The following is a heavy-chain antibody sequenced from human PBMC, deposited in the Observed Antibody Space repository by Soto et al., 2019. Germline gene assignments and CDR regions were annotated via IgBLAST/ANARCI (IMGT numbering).Heavy chain of an antibody. J-gene: IGHJ3*02. CDR2: IYYSGGT. D-gene: IGHD3-10*01. CDR1: GGSISSSNSY. V-gene: IGHV4-39*02. CDR3: ARFCLSCGGGSGGPWLHAFAI. Sequence: ETLSLTCTVSGGSISSSNSYWGWIRQPPGKGLEWIGSIYYSGGTSYNPSFKSRVTISVDTSRNHFSLRLSSGTAADTAVYYWARFCLSCGGGSGGPWLHAFAIWGQGTMFTVS.